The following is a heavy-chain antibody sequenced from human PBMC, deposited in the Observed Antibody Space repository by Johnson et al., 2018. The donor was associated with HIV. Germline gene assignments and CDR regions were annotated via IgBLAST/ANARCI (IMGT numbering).Heavy chain of an antibody. V-gene: IGHV3-74*01. CDR2: INGDGSRL. Sequence: VQLVESGGGLVQPGGSLRLSCGASGFTFSDHWMQWVRQAPGKGLVWVSRINGDGSRLTYADSVKGRFTISRDNSKNTLYLQMNSLRTEDTTIYYCARVGQQGSAFDIWGRGTMVTVSS. D-gene: IGHD6-13*01. CDR3: ARVGQQGSAFDI. J-gene: IGHJ3*02. CDR1: GFTFSDHW.